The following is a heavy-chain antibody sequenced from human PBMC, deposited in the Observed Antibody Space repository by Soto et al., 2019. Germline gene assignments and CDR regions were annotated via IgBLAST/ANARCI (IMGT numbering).Heavy chain of an antibody. J-gene: IGHJ6*02. D-gene: IGHD3-10*01. CDR2: ISSSGSTI. CDR3: AREEVRGVTYYYYYGMDV. V-gene: IGHV3-11*01. CDR1: GFTFSDYY. Sequence: QVQLAESGGGLVKPGGSLRLSCAASGFTFSDYYMSWIRQAPGKGLEWVSYISSSGSTIYYADSVKGRFTISRDNAKNSLYLQMNSLRAEDTAVYYCAREEVRGVTYYYYYGMDVWGQGTTVTVSS.